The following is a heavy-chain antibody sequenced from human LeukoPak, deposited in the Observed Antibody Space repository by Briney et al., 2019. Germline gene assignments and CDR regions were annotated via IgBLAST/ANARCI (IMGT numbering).Heavy chain of an antibody. V-gene: IGHV3-7*03. Sequence: GGSLRLXCATSEFTFSNYWMSWVRQAPGKGLEWVATIKQDGSEKYYVDSVKGRFTISRDNAKNSLFLQMNSLRTEDTAAYYCARMYRYDSSGYYVDYWGQGTLVTVSS. D-gene: IGHD3-22*01. CDR3: ARMYRYDSSGYYVDY. CDR1: EFTFSNYW. J-gene: IGHJ4*02. CDR2: IKQDGSEK.